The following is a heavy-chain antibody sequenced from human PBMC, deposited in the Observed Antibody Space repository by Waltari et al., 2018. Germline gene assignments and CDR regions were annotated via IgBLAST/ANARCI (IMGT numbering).Heavy chain of an antibody. CDR2: ISHSGST. J-gene: IGHJ4*02. Sequence: QVQLQESGPGLVKPSETLSLTSTVSAYSIRSGYFWGWIRQHPGRGLERSANISHSGSTYSMPSLKSRVTISVDTSKIQFSLRLTSVTAADTAAYYCARGLVEGVTEFDYWGQGTLVAVSS. CDR3: ARGLVEGVTEFDY. V-gene: IGHV4-38-2*02. D-gene: IGHD3-10*01. CDR1: AYSIRSGYF.